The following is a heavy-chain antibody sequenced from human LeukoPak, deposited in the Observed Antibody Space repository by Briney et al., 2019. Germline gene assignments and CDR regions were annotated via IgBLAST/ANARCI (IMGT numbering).Heavy chain of an antibody. CDR3: ARDPGDTAMADNWFDP. CDR1: GGSISSGSYY. D-gene: IGHD5-18*01. CDR2: IYTSGST. Sequence: SETLSPTCTVSGGSISSGSYYWSWIRQPAGKGLEWIGRIYTSGSTNYNPSLKSRVTISVDTSKNQFSLKLSSVTAADTAVYYCARDPGDTAMADNWFDPWGQGTLVTVSS. V-gene: IGHV4-61*02. J-gene: IGHJ5*02.